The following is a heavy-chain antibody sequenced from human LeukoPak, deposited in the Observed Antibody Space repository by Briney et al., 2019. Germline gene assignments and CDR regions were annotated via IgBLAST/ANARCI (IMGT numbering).Heavy chain of an antibody. Sequence: SETLSLTCTVSGGSISSYYWSWIRQPPGKGLEWIGYIYYSGSTNYNPSLKSRVTISVDTSKNQFSLKLSSVTAADAAVYYCARGLVVAGTRRFDPWGQGTLVTVSS. D-gene: IGHD1/OR15-1a*01. CDR3: ARGLVVAGTRRFDP. CDR2: IYYSGST. J-gene: IGHJ5*02. CDR1: GGSISSYY. V-gene: IGHV4-59*12.